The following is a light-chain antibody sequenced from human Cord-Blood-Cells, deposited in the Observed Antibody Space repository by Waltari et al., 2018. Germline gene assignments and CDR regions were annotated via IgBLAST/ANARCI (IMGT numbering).Light chain of an antibody. CDR3: SSYTRSSTWV. V-gene: IGLV2-14*01. J-gene: IGLJ3*02. CDR1: SSDVGGYNY. CDR2: DVS. Sequence: QSALTQPASVSGSPGQSITISCTGTSSDVGGYNYVSWYQQHPGKVPKLMIYDVSKRPSGVSNRFSGSKSGNTASLTISGLQAEDEADYYCSSYTRSSTWVFGGGTKLTVL.